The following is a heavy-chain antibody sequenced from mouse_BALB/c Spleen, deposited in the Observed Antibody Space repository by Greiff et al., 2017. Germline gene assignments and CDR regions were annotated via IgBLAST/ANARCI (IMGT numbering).Heavy chain of an antibody. J-gene: IGHJ4*01. D-gene: IGHD1-1*01. CDR2: IWAGGST. Sequence: QVQLQQSGPGLVAPSQSLSITCTVSGFSLTSYGVHWVRQPPGKGLEWLGVIWAGGSTNYNSALMSRLSISKDNSKSQVFLKMNSLQTDDTAMYYCARAGGSSYGNAMDYWGQGTSVTVSS. CDR3: ARAGGSSYGNAMDY. CDR1: GFSLTSYG. V-gene: IGHV2-9*02.